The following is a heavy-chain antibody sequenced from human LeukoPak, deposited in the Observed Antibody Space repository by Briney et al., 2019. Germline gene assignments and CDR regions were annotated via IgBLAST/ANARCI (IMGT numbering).Heavy chain of an antibody. D-gene: IGHD6-13*01. CDR3: ARAAAGNVALSWSDP. J-gene: IGHJ5*02. CDR1: GFTFSDYY. Sequence: GRSLTLSCAASGFTFSDYYMTWIRHAPGKGLEWVSHADSVKGRFTISRDNAKNSLYLQMNSLRAEDTAVYYCARAAAGNVALSWSDPWGQGTLVTVSS. V-gene: IGHV3-11*01.